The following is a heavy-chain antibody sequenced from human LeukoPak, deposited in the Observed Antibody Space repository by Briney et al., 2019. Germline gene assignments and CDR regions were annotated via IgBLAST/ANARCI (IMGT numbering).Heavy chain of an antibody. Sequence: GGSLRLSCAASAFTFSSYGMHWVRQAPGKGLEWVALISYDGSDKDYAKSVKGRFTISRDNSKNTLYLQMNSLRAEDTAVYYCAKVAGYNWNPRDWFDPWGQGTLVTVSS. CDR2: ISYDGSDK. D-gene: IGHD1-20*01. CDR3: AKVAGYNWNPRDWFDP. CDR1: AFTFSSYG. J-gene: IGHJ5*02. V-gene: IGHV3-30*18.